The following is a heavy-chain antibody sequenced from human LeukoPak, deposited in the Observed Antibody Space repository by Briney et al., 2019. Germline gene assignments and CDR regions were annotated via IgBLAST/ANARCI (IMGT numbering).Heavy chain of an antibody. V-gene: IGHV1-2*02. D-gene: IGHD3-10*01. CDR1: GYTFTGYY. Sequence: ASVKVSCKASGYTFTGYYMHWVRQAPGQGLEWMGWINPNSGGTNYAQKFQGRVTMTRDTSISTAYMELSSLRSEDTAVYYCARAVRYYGSGSYYPWGRGTLVTVSS. CDR3: ARAVRYYGSGSYYP. J-gene: IGHJ5*02. CDR2: INPNSGGT.